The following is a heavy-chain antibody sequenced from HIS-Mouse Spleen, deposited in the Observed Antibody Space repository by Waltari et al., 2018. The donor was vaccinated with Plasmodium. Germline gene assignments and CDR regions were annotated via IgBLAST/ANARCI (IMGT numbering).Heavy chain of an antibody. J-gene: IGHJ4*02. CDR1: GGSISSGAYY. CDR3: ARLAVAGTGVDY. V-gene: IGHV4-31*03. D-gene: IGHD6-19*01. CDR2: IYYSGST. Sequence: QVQLQESGPGLVKPSQTLSLTCTVSGGSISSGAYYWSWIRQHPGKGLEWIGYIYYSGSTYYNPSLKSRVAISVDTSKNQFSLNLSSVTAADTAVYYCARLAVAGTGVDYWGQGTLVTVSS.